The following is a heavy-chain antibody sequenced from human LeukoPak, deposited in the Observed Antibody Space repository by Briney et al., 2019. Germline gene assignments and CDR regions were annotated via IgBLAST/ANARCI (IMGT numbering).Heavy chain of an antibody. D-gene: IGHD3-10*01. Sequence: GGSLRLSCAASGFTVSSNHMSWVRQAPGKGLEWVSVIYSGGSTYYADSVKGRFTISRDNSKNTLYLQMNSLRAEDTAVYYCAREIPITMVRGGSFDPWGQGTLVTVSS. J-gene: IGHJ5*02. CDR3: AREIPITMVRGGSFDP. V-gene: IGHV3-53*01. CDR1: GFTVSSNH. CDR2: IYSGGST.